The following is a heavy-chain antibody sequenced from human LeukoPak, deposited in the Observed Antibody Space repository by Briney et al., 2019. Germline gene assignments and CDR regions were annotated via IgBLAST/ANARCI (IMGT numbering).Heavy chain of an antibody. CDR1: GFTFDDYG. V-gene: IGHV3-20*04. CDR3: AIDEIAAPHGGY. D-gene: IGHD6-13*01. CDR2: INWNGGST. J-gene: IGHJ1*01. Sequence: GGSLRLSCAASGFTFDDYGMSWVRQAPGKGLEWVSGINWNGGSTGYADSVKGRFTISRDNAKNSLYLQMNSLRAEDTALYYCAIDEIAAPHGGYWGQGTLVTVSS.